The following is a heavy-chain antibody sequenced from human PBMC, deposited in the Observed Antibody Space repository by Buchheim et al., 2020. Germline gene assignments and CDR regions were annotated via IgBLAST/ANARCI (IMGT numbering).Heavy chain of an antibody. CDR2: INHSGST. D-gene: IGHD3-3*01. Sequence: QVQLQQWGAGLLKPSETLSLTCAVYGGSFSGYYWSWIRQPPGKGLEWIGEINHSGSTNYNPSLKSRVTISVDTSKNQFSLKLSSVTAADTAVYYCARVRAFWSGSTTRASYYMDVWGKGTT. J-gene: IGHJ6*03. CDR3: ARVRAFWSGSTTRASYYMDV. CDR1: GGSFSGYY. V-gene: IGHV4-34*01.